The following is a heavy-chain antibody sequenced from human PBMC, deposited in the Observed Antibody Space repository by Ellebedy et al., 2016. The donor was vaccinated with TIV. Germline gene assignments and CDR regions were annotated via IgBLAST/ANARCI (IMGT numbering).Heavy chain of an antibody. CDR2: IVGSGA. Sequence: GESLKISCAASGFTFSPYAMAWVRQAPGTGLEWVSGIVGSGAEKYADSVKGRFTTSRDNSKRTVDLQMNSLRAEDTAVYFCAKDRTPGDGYWVFDNWGQGTLVSVSS. CDR1: GFTFSPYA. CDR3: AKDRTPGDGYWVFDN. D-gene: IGHD5-18*01. J-gene: IGHJ4*02. V-gene: IGHV3-23*01.